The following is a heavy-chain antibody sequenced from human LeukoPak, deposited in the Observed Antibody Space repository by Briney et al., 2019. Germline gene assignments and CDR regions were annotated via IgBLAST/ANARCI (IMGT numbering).Heavy chain of an antibody. V-gene: IGHV3-23*01. CDR3: AKDSPYYYDSSGYPDAFDI. J-gene: IGHJ3*02. CDR1: GFTFSSYA. D-gene: IGHD3-22*01. Sequence: GGSLRLSCAASGFTFSSYAMSWVRQAPGKGLEWVSAISGSGGSTYYADSVKGRLTISRDNSKNTLYLQMNSLRAEDTAVYYCAKDSPYYYDSSGYPDAFDIWGQGTMVTVSS. CDR2: ISGSGGST.